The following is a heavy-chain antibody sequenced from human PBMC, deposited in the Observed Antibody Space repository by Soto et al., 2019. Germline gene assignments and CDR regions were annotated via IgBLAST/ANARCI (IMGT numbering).Heavy chain of an antibody. V-gene: IGHV5-51*01. CDR1: GYSFTSYW. J-gene: IGHJ2*01. CDR2: IYPGDSDT. CDR3: SRHVAGNYYDSSGSQVWYFDL. D-gene: IGHD3-22*01. Sequence: PGESLKISCKGSGYSFTSYWISWVRQMPGKGLEWMGIIYPGDSDTRYSPSFQSQVTISVDKSINTAYLQWSSLKASDTAMYFCSRHVAGNYYDSSGSQVWYFDLWGRGTLVTVSS.